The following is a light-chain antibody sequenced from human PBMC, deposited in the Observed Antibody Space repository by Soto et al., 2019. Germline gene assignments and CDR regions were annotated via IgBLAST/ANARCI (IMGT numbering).Light chain of an antibody. CDR3: QESYSTPQS. Sequence: DLQINLSPSTLSASVGDRVTIPCRASQTISGRLAWYQLKPGKAPKLLIYAASSLQSGVPSRFSGSGSGTDFTLTISSLQPEDFTPYYCQESYSTPQSFGPGAKVDI. CDR2: AAS. V-gene: IGKV1-39*01. J-gene: IGKJ3*01. CDR1: QTISGR.